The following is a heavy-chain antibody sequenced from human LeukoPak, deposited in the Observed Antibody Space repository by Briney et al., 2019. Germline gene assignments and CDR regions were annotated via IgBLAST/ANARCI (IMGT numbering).Heavy chain of an antibody. J-gene: IGHJ6*02. D-gene: IGHD5-24*01. CDR3: ARDSAEMATMRYYYYGVDV. CDR2: IIPILGIA. Sequence: APVKVSCKASGGTFSSYAISWVRQAPGQGLEWMGRIIPILGIANYAQKFQGRVTITADKSTSTAYMELSSLRSEDTAVYYCARDSAEMATMRYYYYGVDVWGQGTTVTVSS. CDR1: GGTFSSYA. V-gene: IGHV1-69*04.